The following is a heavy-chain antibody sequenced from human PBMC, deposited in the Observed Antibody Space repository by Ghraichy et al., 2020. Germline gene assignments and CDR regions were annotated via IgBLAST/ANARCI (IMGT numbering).Heavy chain of an antibody. V-gene: IGHV3-23*01. D-gene: IGHD3-3*01. CDR1: GFTFSSYV. Sequence: LSLTCSASGFTFSSYVMTWFRQAPGKGLEWVSGISGGGDSTLHADSVKGRFTISRDNSKYTLYLQMNSLTAEDTAVYYCAKALHYDFWSGYAYYALDVWGQGTTVTVAS. CDR3: AKALHYDFWSGYAYYALDV. J-gene: IGHJ6*02. CDR2: ISGGGDST.